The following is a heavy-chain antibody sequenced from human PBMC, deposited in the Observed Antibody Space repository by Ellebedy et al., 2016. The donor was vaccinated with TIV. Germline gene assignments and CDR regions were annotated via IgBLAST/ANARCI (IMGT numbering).Heavy chain of an antibody. CDR1: GFTFSDYY. CDR2: IKSKTDGGAT. D-gene: IGHD2-15*01. V-gene: IGHV3-15*07. Sequence: GGSLRLXXAASGFTFSDYYMNWVRQAPGKGLEWVGRIKSKTDGGATDYAAPVKGRFTISRDDSKSTLYLQMNSLKTEDTAVYYCITTGPLLYFRGSFDYWGQGTLVTVSS. J-gene: IGHJ4*02. CDR3: ITTGPLLYFRGSFDY.